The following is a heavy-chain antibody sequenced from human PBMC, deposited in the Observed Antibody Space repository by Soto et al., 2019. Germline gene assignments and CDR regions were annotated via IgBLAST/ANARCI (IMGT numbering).Heavy chain of an antibody. CDR1: GFTFSSYG. V-gene: IGHV3-30*18. Sequence: QVQLVESGGGVVQPGRSLRLSCAASGFTFSSYGMHWVRQAPGKGLERAAVIAYDGSNKYYADSVKGRFTISRDNSKNTLYLQMNSLRAEDTAVYYCAKMGRRSCITMVRGVNYMDVWGKGTTVTVSS. D-gene: IGHD3-10*01. CDR3: AKMGRRSCITMVRGVNYMDV. CDR2: IAYDGSNK. J-gene: IGHJ6*03.